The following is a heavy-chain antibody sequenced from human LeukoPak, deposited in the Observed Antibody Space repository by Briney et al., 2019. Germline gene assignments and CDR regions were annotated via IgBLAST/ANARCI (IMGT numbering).Heavy chain of an antibody. Sequence: GGSLRLSCAASGFTFSSYAMSWVRQAPGKGLEWVGFIKSKPYGGTTEYAASVKGRFTISRDDSKSIAYMQVNSLKTEHTAVYYCTRSSRYCSSTSCYFWGPEWGPGTLVTVST. D-gene: IGHD2-2*01. V-gene: IGHV3-49*04. CDR1: GFTFSSYA. J-gene: IGHJ4*02. CDR3: TRSSRYCSSTSCYFWGPE. CDR2: IKSKPYGGTT.